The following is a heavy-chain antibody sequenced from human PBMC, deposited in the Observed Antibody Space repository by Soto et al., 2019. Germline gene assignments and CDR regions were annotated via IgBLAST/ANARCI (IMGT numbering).Heavy chain of an antibody. Sequence: ASVKVSCKASGYTFSGYYIHWLRQAPGQGLEWMGWINPNSGGTNYAQKFQGRVTVTRDTPTSTAYMELSRLTSDDTAVYYCARSLTEGYCTITGCYTRPLYGMDVWGQGTTVTVSS. CDR2: INPNSGGT. J-gene: IGHJ6*02. CDR3: ARSLTEGYCTITGCYTRPLYGMDV. D-gene: IGHD2-2*02. V-gene: IGHV1-2*02. CDR1: GYTFSGYY.